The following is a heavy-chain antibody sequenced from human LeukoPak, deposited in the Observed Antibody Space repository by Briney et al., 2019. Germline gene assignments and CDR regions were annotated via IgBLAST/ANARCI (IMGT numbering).Heavy chain of an antibody. CDR1: GYTFTDHT. J-gene: IGHJ3*01. Sequence: ASVTVSCEASGYTFTDHTIHWVRQAPGQGLEWMGWINPNMGTTNNAKRFQGRLTVTRDTSINTAFMELSSLNPDDTAVFYCARRYDSRGPVTFDFWGQGTLVTVSS. D-gene: IGHD3-22*01. V-gene: IGHV1-2*02. CDR2: INPNMGTT. CDR3: ARRYDSRGPVTFDF.